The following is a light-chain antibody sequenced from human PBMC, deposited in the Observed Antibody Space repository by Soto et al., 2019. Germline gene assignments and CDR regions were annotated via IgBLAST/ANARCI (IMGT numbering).Light chain of an antibody. J-gene: IGKJ5*01. CDR2: DAS. Sequence: EILLTQSPATLSVSPGERATLSCRASQSVSTYLAWYQQKPGQAPRLLIYDASNRATGIPARFSGSGSGTDFTLTISGLEPEDFSVYYCQQRSNWPSFGQGTRLEIK. CDR3: QQRSNWPS. V-gene: IGKV3-11*01. CDR1: QSVSTY.